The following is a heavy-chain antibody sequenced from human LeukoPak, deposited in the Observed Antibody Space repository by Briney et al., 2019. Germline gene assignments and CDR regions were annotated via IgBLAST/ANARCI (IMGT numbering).Heavy chain of an antibody. V-gene: IGHV3-23*01. CDR1: GFTFSNYA. D-gene: IGHD3-22*01. CDR3: AKDHFYDSSSFDY. Sequence: GGSLRLSCAASGFTFSNYAMNWVRQAPGKGLEWVSALSGSGGSTFYADSVRGRFIVSRDNSKNTLFLRMNSLRAEDTAVYYCAKDHFYDSSSFDYWGQGTLVTVSS. CDR2: LSGSGGST. J-gene: IGHJ4*02.